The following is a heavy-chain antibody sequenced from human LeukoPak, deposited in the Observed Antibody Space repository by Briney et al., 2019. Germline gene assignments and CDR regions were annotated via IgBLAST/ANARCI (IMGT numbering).Heavy chain of an antibody. CDR3: ARAAQNWNNAPYFDF. D-gene: IGHD1-1*01. Sequence: SETLSLTCTVSGGSISSGDYYRSWIRQPPGKGLEWIGYIYYSGSTYYNPSLKSRLIISVDTSKNQFSLKLSSVTAADTAVYYCARAAQNWNNAPYFDFWGQETLVTVSS. V-gene: IGHV4-30-4*01. CDR2: IYYSGST. CDR1: GGSISSGDYY. J-gene: IGHJ4*02.